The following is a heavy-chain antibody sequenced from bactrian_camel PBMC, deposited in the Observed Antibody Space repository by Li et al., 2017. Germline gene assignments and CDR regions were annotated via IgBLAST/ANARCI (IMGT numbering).Heavy chain of an antibody. J-gene: IGHJ6*01. V-gene: IGHV3S1*01. Sequence: HVQLVESGGDSVQPGGSLRLSCVGSGFGPKVYCMGWFRQAPGKGLERVSTINGGVGPTYYADSVKGRFTISRSNALSTLYLQMNILKTEDTAVYYCAADPRRSGSWFFAYWGQGTQVTVS. CDR1: GFGPKVYC. D-gene: IGHD2*01. CDR2: INGGVGPT. CDR3: AADPRRSGSWFFAY.